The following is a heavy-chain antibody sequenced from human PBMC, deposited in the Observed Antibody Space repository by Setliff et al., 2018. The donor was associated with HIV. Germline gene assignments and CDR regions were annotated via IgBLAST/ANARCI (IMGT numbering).Heavy chain of an antibody. D-gene: IGHD1-26*01. V-gene: IGHV3-23*01. CDR1: RFTFSNYA. CDR3: ARSSTLPWELPYFDY. J-gene: IGHJ4*02. Sequence: PGGSLRLSCAASRFTFSNYAVTWVRQAPGKGLEWVSVISGSGGSTYYADSVKGRFTISRDNSKNSLFLQMNSLRAEDTAVYYCARSSTLPWELPYFDYWGQGTLVTVSS. CDR2: ISGSGGST.